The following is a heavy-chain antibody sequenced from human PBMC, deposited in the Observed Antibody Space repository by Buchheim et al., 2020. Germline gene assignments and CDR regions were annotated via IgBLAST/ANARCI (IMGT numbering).Heavy chain of an antibody. D-gene: IGHD3-22*01. CDR1: GFTFSSYA. V-gene: IGHV3-23*04. J-gene: IGHJ4*02. Sequence: EVQLVESGGGLVQPGGSLRLSCAASGFTFSSYAMSWVRQAPGKGLEWVSAISGSGGSTYYADSVKGRFTISRDNSKNTLYLQMNSLRAEGTAVYYCAKDQSGLIGYYDSRGFFDYWGQGTL. CDR3: AKDQSGLIGYYDSRGFFDY. CDR2: ISGSGGST.